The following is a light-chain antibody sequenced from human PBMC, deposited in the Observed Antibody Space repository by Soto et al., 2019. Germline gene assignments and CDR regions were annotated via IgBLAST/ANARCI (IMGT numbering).Light chain of an antibody. CDR3: QQYDNLPLFT. V-gene: IGKV1-33*01. CDR1: QDISNY. Sequence: IQMTQSPSSLSASVGDRVTITCQASQDISNYLTWYQQKPGKAPKLLIYDASNLEKGVPSRFSGSGSGTDFTFTISSLQPEDIATYYCQQYDNLPLFTFGPGTKVDIK. J-gene: IGKJ3*01. CDR2: DAS.